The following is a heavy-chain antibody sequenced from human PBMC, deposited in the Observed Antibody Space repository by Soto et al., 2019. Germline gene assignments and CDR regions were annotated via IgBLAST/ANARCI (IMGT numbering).Heavy chain of an antibody. Sequence: QVQLVQSGAEVKKPGASVKVSCKASGYTFTSYDINWVRQATGQGLEWMGWMNPNSGNTGYAQKFQGGVTMTRNTFNSIAYMELSSLSSEDTAMYYCARGHSPMEAKYDEAFDIWGQGTMVTVSS. CDR2: MNPNSGNT. D-gene: IGHD2-8*01. CDR1: GYTFTSYD. V-gene: IGHV1-8*01. CDR3: ARGHSPMEAKYDEAFDI. J-gene: IGHJ3*02.